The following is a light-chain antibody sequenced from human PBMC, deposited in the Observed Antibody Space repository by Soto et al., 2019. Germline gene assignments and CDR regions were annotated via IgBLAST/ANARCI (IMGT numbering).Light chain of an antibody. CDR3: AAWDGSLSTWV. CDR1: SSNIGSNY. V-gene: IGLV1-47*01. CDR2: RND. Sequence: QAVVTQPPSASGTPGQRVTFSCSGSSSNIGSNYVYWYQQLPGTAPKLLINRNDQRPSGVPDRFSGSKSGTSVSLAISGLRSEDEADYFCAAWDGSLSTWVFGGGTKLTVL. J-gene: IGLJ3*02.